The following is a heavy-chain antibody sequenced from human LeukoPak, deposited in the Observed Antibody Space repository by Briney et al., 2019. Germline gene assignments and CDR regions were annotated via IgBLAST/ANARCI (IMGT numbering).Heavy chain of an antibody. V-gene: IGHV3-23*01. CDR2: ISGSGGST. J-gene: IGHJ3*02. Sequence: GGSLRLSCAASGFTFSSYAMSWVRQAPGKGLEWVSAISGSGGSTYYADSVKGRFTISRDNSKNTLYLQMNSLRAEDTAVYYCARGRGGSAYCGGDCYNDAFDIWGQGTMVTVSS. CDR1: GFTFSSYA. CDR3: ARGRGGSAYCGGDCYNDAFDI. D-gene: IGHD2-21*02.